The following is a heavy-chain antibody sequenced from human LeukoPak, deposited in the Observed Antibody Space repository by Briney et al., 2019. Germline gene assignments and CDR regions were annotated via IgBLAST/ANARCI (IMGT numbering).Heavy chain of an antibody. CDR3: ARHVDHVLDV. CDR2: IHPSSSAT. Sequence: GESLKISCRVSGDGFDNYWIGWVRHMSGEGLQWVAIIHPSSSATHYSPSFQGRVSISAGKSIRTAYLQWSSLKASDTAIYYCARHVDHVLDVWGQGTTVTVSS. D-gene: IGHD3-16*01. J-gene: IGHJ6*02. V-gene: IGHV5-51*01. CDR1: GDGFDNYW.